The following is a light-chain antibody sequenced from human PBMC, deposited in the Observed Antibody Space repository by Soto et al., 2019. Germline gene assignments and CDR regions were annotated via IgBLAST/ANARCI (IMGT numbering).Light chain of an antibody. V-gene: IGLV1-44*01. CDR1: SSNIGSNT. CDR2: GNN. CDR3: AAWDDSLNGPV. J-gene: IGLJ3*02. Sequence: LTQPPSASGTPGQRVTISCSGSSSNIGSNTVNWYQQLPGTAPKLLIYGNNQRPSGVPDRFSGSKSGTSASLAISGLQPEDEADYSCAAWDDSLNGPVFGGGTKLTVL.